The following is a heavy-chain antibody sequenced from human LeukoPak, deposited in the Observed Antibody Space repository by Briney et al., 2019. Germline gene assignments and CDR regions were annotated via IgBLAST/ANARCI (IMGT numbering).Heavy chain of an antibody. CDR2: ISGSGGST. D-gene: IGHD6-13*01. Sequence: GGSLRLSCAASGFTFSSYAMSWVRQAPGKGLEWVSAISGSGGSTYYADSVKGRFTISRDNSKNTLYLQMNSLRAEDTALYYCARLTGIAAAGIPHYWGQGTLVTVSS. J-gene: IGHJ4*02. CDR3: ARLTGIAAAGIPHY. V-gene: IGHV3-23*01. CDR1: GFTFSSYA.